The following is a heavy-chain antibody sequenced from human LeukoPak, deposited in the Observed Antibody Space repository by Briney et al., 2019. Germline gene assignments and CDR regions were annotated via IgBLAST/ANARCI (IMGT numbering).Heavy chain of an antibody. CDR3: AKAEDIVLMARPYGMDV. CDR1: GFTFSSYA. J-gene: IGHJ6*02. CDR2: ISGSGGST. V-gene: IGHV3-23*01. Sequence: PGGSLRLSCAASGFTFSSYAMSWVRQAPGKGLEWVSAISGSGGSTYYADSVKGRFTISRDNSKNTLYLQMNSLRAEDTAVYYCAKAEDIVLMARPYGMDVWGQGTTVTVSS. D-gene: IGHD2-8*01.